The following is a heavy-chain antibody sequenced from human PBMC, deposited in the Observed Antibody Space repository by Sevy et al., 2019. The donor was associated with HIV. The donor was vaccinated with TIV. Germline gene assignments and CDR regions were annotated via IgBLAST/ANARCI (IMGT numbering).Heavy chain of an antibody. CDR2: IKSKTDGGTI. CDR1: AFTFTYAW. J-gene: IGHJ6*02. V-gene: IGHV3-15*01. Sequence: GGSLRLSCAASAFTFTYAWMNWVRQAPGKGLEWVGRIKSKTDGGTIDYAAPVRGRFTISRDDSKNTPYLQMNSLKTEDTAVYYCTTDPIILLLVTDGMDVWGQGTTVTVSS. CDR3: TTDPIILLLVTDGMDV. D-gene: IGHD2-8*02.